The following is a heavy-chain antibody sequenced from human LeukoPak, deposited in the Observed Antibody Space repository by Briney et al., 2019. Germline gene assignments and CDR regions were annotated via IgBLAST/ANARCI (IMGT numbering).Heavy chain of an antibody. CDR1: GYSISSGYY. Sequence: SETLSLTCTVSGYSISSGYYWGWIRQPPGKGLEWIGSIYHSGSTYYNPSLKSRVTISVDTSKNQFSLKLSSVTAADTAVYYCARDSIAARYYNFYYYYYMDVWGKGTTVTVSS. J-gene: IGHJ6*03. CDR3: ARDSIAARYYNFYYYYYMDV. CDR2: IYHSGST. D-gene: IGHD6-6*01. V-gene: IGHV4-38-2*02.